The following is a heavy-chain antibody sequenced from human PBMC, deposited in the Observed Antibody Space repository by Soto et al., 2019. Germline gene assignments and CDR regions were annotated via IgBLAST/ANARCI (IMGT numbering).Heavy chain of an antibody. CDR3: AKDSGRGSADYYFDY. D-gene: IGHD3-10*01. CDR2: ISYDGNNK. J-gene: IGHJ4*02. V-gene: IGHV3-30*18. Sequence: QVQLVESGAGVVQPGRSLRLSCAASGFTFSTYGMHWVREAPGKGLERVAVISYDGNNKYHADSVKGRFTISRDNSKNTLYLQMNSLRAEDTAVYYCAKDSGRGSADYYFDYWGQGTLVTVSS. CDR1: GFTFSTYG.